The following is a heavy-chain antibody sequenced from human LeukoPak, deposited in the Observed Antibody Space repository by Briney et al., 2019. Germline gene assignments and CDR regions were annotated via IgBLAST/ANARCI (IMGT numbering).Heavy chain of an antibody. D-gene: IGHD3-16*02. CDR2: LSGSGGST. CDR1: GFTFSSYA. J-gene: IGHJ4*02. CDR3: AKDALISFRGAWSQSDY. V-gene: IGHV3-23*01. Sequence: PGGSLRLSCAASGFTFSSYAMSCVRQAPGKGLEWVSGLSGSGGSTYYADSVKGRFTISRDNSKNTLFLQMNSLRAEDTAVYYCAKDALISFRGAWSQSDYWGQGTLVTVSS.